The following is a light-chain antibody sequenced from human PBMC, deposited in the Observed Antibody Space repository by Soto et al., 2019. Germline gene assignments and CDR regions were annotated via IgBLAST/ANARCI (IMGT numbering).Light chain of an antibody. V-gene: IGLV2-14*01. CDR2: EVS. J-gene: IGLJ1*01. CDR3: SSFSNSTYV. CDR1: SSDVGTYKY. Sequence: QSVLTQPPSASSTPGQTVTISCTGSSSDVGTYKYVSWYQQHPGKAPKLIIYEVSNRPSGVSNRFSGSKSGNTASLTLSGLQAEDEAEYYCSSFSNSTYVFGTGTKLTVL.